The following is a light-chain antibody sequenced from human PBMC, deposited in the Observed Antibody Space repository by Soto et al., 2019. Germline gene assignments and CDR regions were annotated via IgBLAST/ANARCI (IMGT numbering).Light chain of an antibody. CDR3: EVWDSATDLLV. Sequence: SYELTQPPSVSVAPGQTAKITCGGNNIGSNSVHWYQQKPGQAPVLVVYDDNDRPSGIPERVSGSNSGNTATLTISRVEAGDEADYFCEVWDSATDLLVFGGGTKLTVL. V-gene: IGLV3-21*02. CDR2: DDN. CDR1: NIGSNS. J-gene: IGLJ3*02.